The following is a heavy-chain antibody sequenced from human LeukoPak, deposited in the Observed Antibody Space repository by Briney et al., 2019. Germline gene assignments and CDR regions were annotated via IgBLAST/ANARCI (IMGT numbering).Heavy chain of an antibody. CDR3: ARGDYYYGSSGYSHFDY. CDR2: INPSGGST. V-gene: IGHV1-46*01. Sequence: TSVKVSCKASGYTFTSYYMHWVRQAPGQGLVWMGIINPSGGSTSYAQKFQGRVTMTRDTSTSTVYMELSSLRSEDTAVYYCARGDYYYGSSGYSHFDYWGQGTLVTVSS. J-gene: IGHJ4*02. D-gene: IGHD3-22*01. CDR1: GYTFTSYY.